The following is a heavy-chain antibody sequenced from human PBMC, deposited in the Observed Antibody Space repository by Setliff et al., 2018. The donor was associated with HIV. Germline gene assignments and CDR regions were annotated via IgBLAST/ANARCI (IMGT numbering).Heavy chain of an antibody. CDR3: ASGYNYAYSDY. CDR2: IYTSGST. CDR1: GGSISSGSYY. Sequence: SETLSLTCTVSGGSISSGSYYWSWIRQPAGKGLEWIGRIYTSGSTNYNPSLKSRVTISVDTSRNQFSLKLRSVTAADTAVYYCASGYNYAYSDYWGQGTLVTVSS. J-gene: IGHJ4*02. V-gene: IGHV4-61*02. D-gene: IGHD5-18*01.